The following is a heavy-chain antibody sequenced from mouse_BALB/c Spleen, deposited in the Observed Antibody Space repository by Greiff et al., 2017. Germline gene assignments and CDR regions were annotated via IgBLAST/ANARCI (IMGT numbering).Heavy chain of an antibody. CDR1: GYAFSSSW. J-gene: IGHJ3*01. D-gene: IGHD3-2*01. V-gene: IGHV1-82*01. CDR3: AREDSSGYVGFAY. CDR2: IYPGDGDT. Sequence: QVHVKQSGPELVKPGASVKISCKASGYAFSSSWMNWVKQRPGQGLEWIGRIYPGDGDTNYNGKFKGKATLTADKSSSTAYMQLSSLTSVDSAVYFCAREDSSGYVGFAYWGQGTLVTVAA.